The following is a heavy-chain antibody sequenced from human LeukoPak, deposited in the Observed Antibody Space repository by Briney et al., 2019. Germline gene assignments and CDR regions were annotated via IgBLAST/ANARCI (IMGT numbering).Heavy chain of an antibody. D-gene: IGHD6-13*01. J-gene: IGHJ4*02. CDR2: IHYSGST. V-gene: IGHV4-59*01. Sequence: PSETLSLTCTVSGGSMSSYYWSWIRQPPGKGLEWLGYIHYSGSTNYNPSLKSRVTISVDTSKNQFSLKLSSVTAADTALYYCARATAGTGYYFDYWGQGTLVTVSS. CDR1: GGSMSSYY. CDR3: ARATAGTGYYFDY.